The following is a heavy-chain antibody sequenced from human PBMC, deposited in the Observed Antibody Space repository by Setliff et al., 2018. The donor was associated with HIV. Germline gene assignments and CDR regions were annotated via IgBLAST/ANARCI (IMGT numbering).Heavy chain of an antibody. D-gene: IGHD2-2*01. CDR3: ARGGEYQVLHYYYSGMDV. V-gene: IGHV1-18*01. J-gene: IGHJ6*02. Sequence: GASVKVSCKASGYTFTRYGISWVRQAPGQGLEWMGWISANNGNTKYAQRLQGRVTMTTDTSTSTAYMDLRSLRSDDTAVYFCARGGEYQVLHYYYSGMDVWGQGTTVTVSS. CDR1: GYTFTRYG. CDR2: ISANNGNT.